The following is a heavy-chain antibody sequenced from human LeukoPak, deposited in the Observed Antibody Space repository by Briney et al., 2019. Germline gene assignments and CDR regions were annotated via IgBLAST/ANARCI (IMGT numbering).Heavy chain of an antibody. CDR2: ISSRSDGT. CDR1: GFSFSSYA. D-gene: IGHD2-21*01. CDR3: VRDRRFPDDVFDI. J-gene: IGHJ3*02. Sequence: GGSLRLSCAPSGFSFSSYAMSWVRQAPGKGLERVSAISSRSDGTWNVDSVRGRFTISRDNSKNTLYLQMNSLRAEDTALYYCVRDRRFPDDVFDIWGQGTMVTVSS. V-gene: IGHV3-23*01.